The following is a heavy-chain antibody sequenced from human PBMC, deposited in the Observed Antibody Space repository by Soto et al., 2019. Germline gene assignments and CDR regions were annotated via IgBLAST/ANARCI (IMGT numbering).Heavy chain of an antibody. CDR3: ARDLENYGMDV. CDR1: GYTFTSYD. Sequence: ASVKVSCKASGYTFTSYDINWVRQAPGQGLEWMGWISTYNGNTNYVQKLQGRVTMTTDTSTSTVYMELRSLRSDDTAVYYCARDLENYGMDVWGQGTTVTVYS. V-gene: IGHV1-18*01. CDR2: ISTYNGNT. J-gene: IGHJ6*02. D-gene: IGHD1-1*01.